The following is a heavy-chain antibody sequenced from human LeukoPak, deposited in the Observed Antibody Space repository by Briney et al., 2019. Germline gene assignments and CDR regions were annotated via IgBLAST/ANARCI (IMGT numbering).Heavy chain of an antibody. V-gene: IGHV3-43*01. Sequence: PGGSLRLSCAASGFTYDDYAMHWVRQAPGKGLEWVSLISWDGDITYYADSVKGRFTISRDNSRNSLYLHMNSLRNEDTALYYCAKGGHYDSRGAIDSWGRGTLVTVSS. CDR2: ISWDGDIT. J-gene: IGHJ4*02. CDR1: GFTYDDYA. D-gene: IGHD3-22*01. CDR3: AKGGHYDSRGAIDS.